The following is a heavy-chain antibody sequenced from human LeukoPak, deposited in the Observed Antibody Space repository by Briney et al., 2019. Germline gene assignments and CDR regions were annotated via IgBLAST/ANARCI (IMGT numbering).Heavy chain of an antibody. D-gene: IGHD3-3*01. Sequence: ASVKVSCTASGYTFTSYGISWVRQAPGQGLEGMGWISAYNGNTNYAQKLQGRVTMTTDTSTSTAYMELRSLRSDDTAVYYCAREGGSYYDFWSGRYIWFDPWGQGTLVTVSS. V-gene: IGHV1-18*01. CDR2: ISAYNGNT. CDR3: AREGGSYYDFWSGRYIWFDP. CDR1: GYTFTSYG. J-gene: IGHJ5*02.